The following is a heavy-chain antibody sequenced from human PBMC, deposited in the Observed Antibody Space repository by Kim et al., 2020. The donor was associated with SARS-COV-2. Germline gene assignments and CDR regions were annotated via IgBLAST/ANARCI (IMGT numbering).Heavy chain of an antibody. CDR3: ARDQVYSSSWYYYYYGMDV. J-gene: IGHJ6*02. D-gene: IGHD6-13*01. CDR1: GYTFTSYA. Sequence: ASVKVSCKASGYTFTSYAMNWVRQAPGQGLEWMGWINTNTGNPTYAQGFTGRFVFSLDTSVSTAYLQISSLKAEDTAVYYCARDQVYSSSWYYYYYGMDVWGQGTTVTVSS. V-gene: IGHV7-4-1*02. CDR2: INTNTGNP.